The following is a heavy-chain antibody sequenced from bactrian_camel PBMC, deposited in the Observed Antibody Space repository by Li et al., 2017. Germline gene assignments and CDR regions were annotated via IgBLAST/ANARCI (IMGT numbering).Heavy chain of an antibody. Sequence: VQLVESGGGSVQAGGSLRLSCTSPRFLFDEQGMGWYRQAPGNECELVSFIRSVGHTHYADSVKGRFTISQDTAKNSMYLQMNRLKFEDTAVYYCATDVGDYDAGSWYNFWGQGTQVTVS. CDR3: ATDVGDYDAGSWYNF. J-gene: IGHJ4*01. V-gene: IGHV3S60*01. CDR2: IRSVGHT. D-gene: IGHD1*01. CDR1: RFLFDEQG.